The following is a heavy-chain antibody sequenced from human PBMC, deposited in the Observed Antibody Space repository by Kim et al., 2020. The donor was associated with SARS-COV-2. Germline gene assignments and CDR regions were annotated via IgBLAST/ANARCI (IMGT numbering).Heavy chain of an antibody. CDR3: VRGAMSTPLIPGHAGHFFDY. V-gene: IGHV1-18*01. CDR2: VSPHNGNT. J-gene: IGHJ4*02. D-gene: IGHD3-9*01. CDR1: GYTFSDYG. Sequence: ASVKVSCEASGYTFSDYGISWVRQAPGQGLQWMGWVSPHNGNTWYEESLRGRVSMTTDTSTGTVYMDLSDLRSDDTAIYYCVRGAMSTPLIPGHAGHFFDYWGQGTHITVSS.